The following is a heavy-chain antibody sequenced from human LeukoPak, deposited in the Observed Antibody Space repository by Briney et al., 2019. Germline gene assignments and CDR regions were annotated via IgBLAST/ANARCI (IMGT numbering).Heavy chain of an antibody. J-gene: IGHJ5*02. D-gene: IGHD5-24*01. Sequence: PWGSLRLSCAASEFTFSSYHMNWVRQAPGKGLEWVSFLSSSSISIDDADSVKGRFTISRDNAKNSLYLQMNSLRVEDTAVYYCARGPLGGYNSAWFDPWGQGTLVTVSS. V-gene: IGHV3-21*01. CDR3: ARGPLGGYNSAWFDP. CDR2: LSSSSISI. CDR1: EFTFSSYH.